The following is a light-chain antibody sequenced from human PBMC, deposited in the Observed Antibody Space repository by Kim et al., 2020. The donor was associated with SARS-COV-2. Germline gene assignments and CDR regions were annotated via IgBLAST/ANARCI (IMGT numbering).Light chain of an antibody. J-gene: IGLJ2*01. CDR2: QDT. CDR1: ELGDKY. Sequence: SYELTQPPTVSVSPGQTANIPCSGEELGDKYVHWYQQKSGQSPVLVIYQDTKRPSGIPARISGSNSGNTATLTISGTQAMDEADYYCQAWDSSTDVVFGGGIKLTVL. CDR3: QAWDSSTDVV. V-gene: IGLV3-1*01.